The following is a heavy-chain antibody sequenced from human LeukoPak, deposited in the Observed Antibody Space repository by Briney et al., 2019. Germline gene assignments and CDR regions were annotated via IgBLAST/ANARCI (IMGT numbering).Heavy chain of an antibody. V-gene: IGHV3-30*06. CDR1: GFTFSSYG. J-gene: IGHJ6*03. Sequence: PGRSLRLSCAASGFTFSSYGMHWVRQAPGKGLEWVAVISYDGSNKYYADSVKGRFTISRDNSKNTLYLQMNSLRAEDTAVYYCAAAAMGQNYYYYYMDVWGKGTTVTVSS. D-gene: IGHD5-18*01. CDR3: AAAAMGQNYYYYYMDV. CDR2: ISYDGSNK.